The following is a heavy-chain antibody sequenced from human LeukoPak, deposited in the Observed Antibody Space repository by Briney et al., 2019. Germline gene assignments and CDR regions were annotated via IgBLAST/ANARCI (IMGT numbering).Heavy chain of an antibody. D-gene: IGHD1-26*01. V-gene: IGHV4-31*03. J-gene: IGHJ4*02. CDR1: GGSISSGGYY. Sequence: SQTLSLTCTVSGGSISSGGYYWSWLRQHPGKGLEWIGYIYYSGSTYYNPSLKSRVTISLDTSKNQISLKLSSVTAADTAVYYCARDGAATFPDFWGQGTLVTVSS. CDR2: IYYSGST. CDR3: ARDGAATFPDF.